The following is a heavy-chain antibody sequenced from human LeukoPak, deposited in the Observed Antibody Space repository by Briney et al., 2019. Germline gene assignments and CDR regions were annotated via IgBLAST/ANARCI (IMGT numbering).Heavy chain of an antibody. CDR3: ARGLNVLRYFDWLKHYYYGMDV. CDR1: GGTFSSYA. Sequence: ASVKVSCKAAGGTFSSYAISWVRQATGQGLEWMGWMNPNSGNTGYAQKFQGRVTMTRNTSISTAYMELSSLRSEDTAVYYCARGLNVLRYFDWLKHYYYGMDVWGQGTTVTVSS. J-gene: IGHJ6*02. CDR2: MNPNSGNT. V-gene: IGHV1-8*02. D-gene: IGHD3-9*01.